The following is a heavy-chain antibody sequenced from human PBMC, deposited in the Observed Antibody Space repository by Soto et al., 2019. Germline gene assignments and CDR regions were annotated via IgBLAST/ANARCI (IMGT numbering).Heavy chain of an antibody. D-gene: IGHD3-9*01. CDR2: IYHSGST. V-gene: IGHV4-30-2*01. Sequence: SETLSLTCAVSGGSISSGGYSWSWIRQPPGKGLEWIGYIYHSGSTYYNPSLKSRVTISVDRSKSQFSLKLSSVTAADTAVYYCARFYSDDWYFDYWGRGTLVTVSS. CDR1: GGSISSGGYS. J-gene: IGHJ4*02. CDR3: ARFYSDDWYFDY.